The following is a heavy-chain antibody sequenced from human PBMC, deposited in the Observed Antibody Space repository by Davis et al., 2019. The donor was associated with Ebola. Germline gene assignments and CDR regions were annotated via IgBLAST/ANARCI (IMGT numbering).Heavy chain of an antibody. CDR1: GYSFTSYW. D-gene: IGHD5-24*01. Sequence: GESLKISCKGSGYSFTSYWIGWVRQMPGKGLEWMGTIYPGDSYTTYSPSFQGQVTISADKAINTAYLQWSSLKASDTAMYYCARLLDAYLSPWGQGTLVTVSS. CDR2: IYPGDSYT. CDR3: ARLLDAYLSP. V-gene: IGHV5-51*01. J-gene: IGHJ5*02.